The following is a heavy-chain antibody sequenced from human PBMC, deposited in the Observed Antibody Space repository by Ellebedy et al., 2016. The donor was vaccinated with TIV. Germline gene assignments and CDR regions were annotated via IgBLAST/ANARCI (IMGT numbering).Heavy chain of an antibody. J-gene: IGHJ6*03. D-gene: IGHD1-1*01. V-gene: IGHV4-39*07. CDR3: ARVHCSITACDYYYMDV. CDR2: IYQSGST. CDR1: GGSISRSSYY. Sequence: SETLSLTXTVSGGSISRSSYYWGWIRQAPGKGLEWIASIYQSGSTYYNPSLKSRVTMSVVTSKNQISLRLNSVTTADTAVYYCARVHCSITACDYYYMDVWGKGTTVTVSS.